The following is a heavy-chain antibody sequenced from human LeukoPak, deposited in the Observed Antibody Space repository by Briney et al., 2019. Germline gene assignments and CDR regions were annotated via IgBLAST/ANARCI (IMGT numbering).Heavy chain of an antibody. Sequence: ASVKVSCKASGYTFTGYYMHWVRQAPGQGLEWMGWINPNSGGTNYAQKVQGRVTMTRDTSISTAYMELSRLRSDDTAVYYCARVWAGYCSGGSCLDAFDIWGQGTMVTVSS. CDR1: GYTFTGYY. CDR3: ARVWAGYCSGGSCLDAFDI. CDR2: INPNSGGT. V-gene: IGHV1-2*02. D-gene: IGHD2-15*01. J-gene: IGHJ3*02.